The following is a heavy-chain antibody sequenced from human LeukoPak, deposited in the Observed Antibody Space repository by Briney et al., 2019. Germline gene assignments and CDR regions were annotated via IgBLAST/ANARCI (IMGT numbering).Heavy chain of an antibody. V-gene: IGHV4-39*01. CDR1: GGSISDSNYY. CDR2: IYYSGSA. D-gene: IGHD1-26*01. J-gene: IGHJ4*02. Sequence: SETLSLTCTVSGGSISDSNYYWGWIRQPPGRGLEWIGNIYYSGSAYYSPSLKSRVTVSVDTSKNQFSLKLNSVTAADTAVYYCARRASGSYYPFDYWGQGTLVTVSS. CDR3: ARRASGSYYPFDY.